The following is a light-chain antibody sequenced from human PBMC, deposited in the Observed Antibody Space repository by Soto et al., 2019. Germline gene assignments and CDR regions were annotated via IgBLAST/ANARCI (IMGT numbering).Light chain of an antibody. CDR1: QTISVY. CDR3: QQTYRTPYS. V-gene: IGKV1-39*01. CDR2: AAS. J-gene: IGKJ2*03. Sequence: DLQVTQSPSSLSVSMGDRVTITCRSSQTISVYLNWYQKKPGTPPKLLIYAASNLQSGVPSRFTGRGSGTDFTLTISSLQPEDFATYYCQQTYRTPYSFGQGTKLEI.